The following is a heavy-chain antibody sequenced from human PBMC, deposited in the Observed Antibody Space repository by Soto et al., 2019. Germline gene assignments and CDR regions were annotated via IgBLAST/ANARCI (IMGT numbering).Heavy chain of an antibody. CDR3: ARAISGYVT. Sequence: QVQLVQSGAEVKKPGASVKVSCKASGITSTTYAIHWVRHALGQGLEWMGWINTGNGNTRYSQRFLGRVSLTTDTSASTASMDLSSLTSEYTAVYYCARAISGYVTWGQGTLITVSS. V-gene: IGHV1-3*04. CDR2: INTGNGNT. CDR1: GITSTTYA. J-gene: IGHJ5*02. D-gene: IGHD5-12*01.